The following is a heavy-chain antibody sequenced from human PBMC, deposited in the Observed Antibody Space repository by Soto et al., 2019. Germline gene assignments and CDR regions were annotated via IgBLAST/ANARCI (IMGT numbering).Heavy chain of an antibody. CDR3: TTDYGSGSYYYYYYGMDV. D-gene: IGHD3-10*01. CDR2: IKSKTDGGTT. CDR1: GFTFSNAW. Sequence: SLRLSCAASGFTFSNAWMSWVRQAPGKGLEWVGRIKSKTDGGTTDYAAPVKGRFTISRDDSKNTLYLQMNSLKTEDTAVYYCTTDYGSGSYYYYYYGMDVWGQGTTVTVSS. J-gene: IGHJ6*02. V-gene: IGHV3-15*01.